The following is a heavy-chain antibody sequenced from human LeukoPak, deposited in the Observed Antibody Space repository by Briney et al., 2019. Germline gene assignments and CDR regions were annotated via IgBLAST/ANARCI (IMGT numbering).Heavy chain of an antibody. V-gene: IGHV4-61*02. D-gene: IGHD6-13*01. CDR2: IYTSGST. Sequence: PTQTLSLTCTVSGDSISSGSYYWSWIRQPAGKGLEWIGRIYTSGSTNYNPSLKSRVTISVDTSKNQFSLKLSSVTAADTAVYYCARQSWYPGWFDPWGQGTLVTVSS. J-gene: IGHJ5*02. CDR3: ARQSWYPGWFDP. CDR1: GDSISSGSYY.